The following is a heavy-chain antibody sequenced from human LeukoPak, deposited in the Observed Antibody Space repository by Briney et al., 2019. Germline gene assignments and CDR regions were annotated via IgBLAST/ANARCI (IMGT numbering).Heavy chain of an antibody. CDR3: ARAGYSSSWSSYYFDY. V-gene: IGHV4-59*02. CDR1: GGSVSSYY. Sequence: SEPLSLTCPVSGGSVSSYYWSWIRPTPEKGLEWIGSMSYSGSTYYNPSLKSRVTISVDTSKNQFSLKLSSVTAADTAVYYCARAGYSSSWSSYYFDYWGQGTLVTVSS. J-gene: IGHJ4*02. D-gene: IGHD6-13*01. CDR2: MSYSGST.